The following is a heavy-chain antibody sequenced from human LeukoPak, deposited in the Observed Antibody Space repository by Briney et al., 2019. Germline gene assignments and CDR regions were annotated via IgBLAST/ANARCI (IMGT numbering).Heavy chain of an antibody. CDR3: AKDRQRTSYYYDSSGYSCDAFDI. CDR2: ITGSGGST. V-gene: IGHV3-23*01. D-gene: IGHD3-22*01. Sequence: PGGSLRLSCAASGFTFSSYAMSWVRQAPGKGLEWVSAITGSGGSTYYADSVKGRFTISRDYSKNTLYLQMNSLRAEDTAVYYCAKDRQRTSYYYDSSGYSCDAFDIWGQGTMVTVSS. CDR1: GFTFSSYA. J-gene: IGHJ3*02.